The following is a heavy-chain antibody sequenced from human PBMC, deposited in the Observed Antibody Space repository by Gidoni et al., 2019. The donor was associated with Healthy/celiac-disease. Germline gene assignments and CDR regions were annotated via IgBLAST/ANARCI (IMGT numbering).Heavy chain of an antibody. J-gene: IGHJ6*02. CDR1: GGTFSSYA. D-gene: IGHD3-3*01. Sequence: QVQLVQSGAEVKKPGSSVKVSCKASGGTFSSYAISWVRQAPGQVLEWMVGIIPIFGTANYEQKFQGRVTITADKSTSTAYMELSSLRSEDTAVYYCARGTIFGVVIKDYYYYYGMDVWGQGTTVTVSS. CDR3: ARGTIFGVVIKDYYYYYGMDV. CDR2: IIPIFGTA. V-gene: IGHV1-69*06.